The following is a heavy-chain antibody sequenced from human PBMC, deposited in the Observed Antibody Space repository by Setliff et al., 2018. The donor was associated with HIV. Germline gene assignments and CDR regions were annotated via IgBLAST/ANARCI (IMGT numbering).Heavy chain of an antibody. CDR1: GGSVSGYK. V-gene: IGHV4-4*08. D-gene: IGHD3-3*01. Sequence: SETLSLTCIVSGGSVSGYKWSWIRQSPGRGLEWIGYIYTSGSATYNPSLKSRVTISIDTSKNQFSLRLDSVTAADTAVYYCARRDYNFSGTFDIWGQGTMVTVSS. J-gene: IGHJ3*02. CDR3: ARRDYNFSGTFDI. CDR2: IYTSGSA.